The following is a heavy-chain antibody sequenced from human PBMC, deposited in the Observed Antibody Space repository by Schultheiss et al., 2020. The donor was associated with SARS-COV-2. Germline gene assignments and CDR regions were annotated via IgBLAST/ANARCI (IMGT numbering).Heavy chain of an antibody. V-gene: IGHV4-39*01. CDR2: IYYSGST. CDR1: GGSISSSSYY. D-gene: IGHD6-19*01. CDR3: ARPRTKGQWLGSFDY. Sequence: SETLSLTCTVSGGSISSSSYYWGWIRQPPGKGLEWIGSIYYSGSTYYNPSLKSRVTISVDTSKNQFSLKLSSVTAADTAVYYCARPRTKGQWLGSFDYWGQGTLVTVSS. J-gene: IGHJ4*02.